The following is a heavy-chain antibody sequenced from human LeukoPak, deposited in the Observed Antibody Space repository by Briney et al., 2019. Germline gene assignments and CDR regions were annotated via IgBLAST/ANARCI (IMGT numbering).Heavy chain of an antibody. CDR3: AGGSGWYPIDY. V-gene: IGHV4-59*08. J-gene: IGHJ4*02. CDR1: GDSISSYY. D-gene: IGHD6-19*01. Sequence: SETLSLTCTVSGDSISSYYWSWIRQPPGKGLEWIGYIYYSGSTNYNPSLKSRVTISVDTSKNQFSLKLSSVTAADTAVYYCAGGSGWYPIDYWGQGTLVTVSS. CDR2: IYYSGST.